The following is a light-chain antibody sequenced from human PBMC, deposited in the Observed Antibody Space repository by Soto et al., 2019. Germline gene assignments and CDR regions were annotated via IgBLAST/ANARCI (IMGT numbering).Light chain of an antibody. V-gene: IGKV1-9*01. J-gene: IGKJ5*01. Sequence: DIQMTQSPSSLSSSVGYIFTITGLASQNINNYLNWYQQKPGKAPKLLIFGASTLQSGVPSRFSGSGSGTEFTLTISSLQPEDFATYYCQQLMSYPITFGQGTRLEIK. CDR1: QNINNY. CDR3: QQLMSYPIT. CDR2: GAS.